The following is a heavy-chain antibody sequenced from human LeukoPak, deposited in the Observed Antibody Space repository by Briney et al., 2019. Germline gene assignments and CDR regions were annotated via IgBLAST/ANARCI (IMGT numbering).Heavy chain of an antibody. Sequence: SWXRXAPGQGLEWMGWISAYNGNTNYAQKLQGRVTMTTDTSTSTAYMELRSLRSDDTAVYYCARHADSSSWFLSASYYFDYWGQGTLVTVSS. D-gene: IGHD6-13*01. CDR2: ISAYNGNT. CDR3: ARHADSSSWFLSASYYFDY. V-gene: IGHV1-18*01. J-gene: IGHJ4*02.